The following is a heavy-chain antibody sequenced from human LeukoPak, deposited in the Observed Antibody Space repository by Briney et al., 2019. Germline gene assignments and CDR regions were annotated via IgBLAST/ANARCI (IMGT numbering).Heavy chain of an antibody. J-gene: IGHJ4*02. V-gene: IGHV4-31*03. D-gene: IGHD3-22*01. CDR3: ARLRYHDSSGPFDY. Sequence: SETLSLTCTVSGGSVNNGGYYWSWIRQHPGKGLEWIGYIYYSGSTYYNPSLKSRVTISVDTSKNQFSLKLSSVTAADTAVYYCARLRYHDSSGPFDYWGQGTLVTVSS. CDR2: IYYSGST. CDR1: GGSVNNGGYY.